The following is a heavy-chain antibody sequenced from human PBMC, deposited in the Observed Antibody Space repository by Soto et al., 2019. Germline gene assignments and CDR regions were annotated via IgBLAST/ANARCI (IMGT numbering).Heavy chain of an antibody. J-gene: IGHJ4*02. CDR2: IYSGGST. CDR1: GGSISSGDW. D-gene: IGHD2-21*02. CDR3: ARRGVDSIFGSLDY. V-gene: IGHV4-4*02. Sequence: QVQLQESGPGLVKPSGTLSLTCAVSGGSISSGDWCWSWVRQSPGKGLEWIGEIYSGGSTTYNPSLKSRVTISADKSENQFSLRLSSVTAADTDVYYCARRGVDSIFGSLDYWGQVTLVTVSS.